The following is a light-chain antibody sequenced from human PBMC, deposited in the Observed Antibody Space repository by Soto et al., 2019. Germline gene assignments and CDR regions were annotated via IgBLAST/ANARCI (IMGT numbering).Light chain of an antibody. CDR3: QQCYESPLT. J-gene: IGKJ1*01. V-gene: IGKV1-39*01. CDR1: QGIRND. Sequence: DVELSQSPSTLSASVGERVPITCRASQGIRNDLGWFQQKPGKAPKRLIYAASSMQSGVPSRFSGSGSGTDFTLTISSLQPEDFATYHCQQCYESPLTFGQGTKVDIK. CDR2: AAS.